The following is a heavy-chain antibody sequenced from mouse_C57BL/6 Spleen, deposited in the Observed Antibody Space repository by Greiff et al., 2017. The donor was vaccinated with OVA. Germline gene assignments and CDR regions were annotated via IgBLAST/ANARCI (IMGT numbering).Heavy chain of an antibody. J-gene: IGHJ2*01. CDR3: ARVIYYDTFDY. CDR2: INYDGSST. Sequence: EVNVVESEGGLVQPGSSMKLSCTASGFTFSDYYMAWVRQVPEKGLEWVANINYDGSSTYYLDSLKSRFIISRDNAKNILYLQMSSLKSEDTATYYCARVIYYDTFDYWGQGTTLTVSS. D-gene: IGHD2-4*01. CDR1: GFTFSDYY. V-gene: IGHV5-16*01.